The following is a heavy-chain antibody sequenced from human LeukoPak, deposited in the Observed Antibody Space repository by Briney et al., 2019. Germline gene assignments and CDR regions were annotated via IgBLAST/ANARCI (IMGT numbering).Heavy chain of an antibody. J-gene: IGHJ4*02. Sequence: QSGGSLRLSCAASGFTFSSYAMHWVRQAPGKGLEWVAVISYDGSNKYYADSVKGRFTISRDNSKNTLYLQMNSLRAEDTAVYYCARAVSPSTTKQWLIDYWGQGTLVTVSS. CDR2: ISYDGSNK. CDR1: GFTFSSYA. CDR3: ARAVSPSTTKQWLIDY. V-gene: IGHV3-30-3*01. D-gene: IGHD6-19*01.